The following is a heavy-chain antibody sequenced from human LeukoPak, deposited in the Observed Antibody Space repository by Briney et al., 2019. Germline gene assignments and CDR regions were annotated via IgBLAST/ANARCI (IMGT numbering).Heavy chain of an antibody. V-gene: IGHV4-39*01. J-gene: IGHJ5*02. CDR2: FSYTGST. Sequence: PSETLSLTCTVSGGSISSSSYYGAWIRRPPGKGLEWFGRFSYTGSTYYNPSLESRVTVSVDTSKNQFSLKLSSVTAADTAVYYCARLGWLYGSGSMNWFDPWGQGTLVTVST. CDR1: GGSISSSSYY. D-gene: IGHD3-10*01. CDR3: ARLGWLYGSGSMNWFDP.